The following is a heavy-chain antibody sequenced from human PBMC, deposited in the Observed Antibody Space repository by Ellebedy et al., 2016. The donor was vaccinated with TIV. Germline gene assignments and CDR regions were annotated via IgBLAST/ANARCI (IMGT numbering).Heavy chain of an antibody. J-gene: IGHJ4*02. D-gene: IGHD3-22*01. V-gene: IGHV3-23*01. CDR1: GFTFRNFA. CDR2: ISSSGVSS. Sequence: GESLKISCAASGFTFRNFAMTWVRQAPGKGLEWVSSISSSGVSSDYADSVRSRVTISRDNSKSTLYLQMDSLGADDSAEYYCAKLDSSGYYYGRLDYWGQGTLVTVSS. CDR3: AKLDSSGYYYGRLDY.